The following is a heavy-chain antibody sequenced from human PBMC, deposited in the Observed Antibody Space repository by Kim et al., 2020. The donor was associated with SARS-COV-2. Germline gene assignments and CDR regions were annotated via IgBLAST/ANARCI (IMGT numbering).Heavy chain of an antibody. CDR1: GFSFSTFA. J-gene: IGHJ1*01. V-gene: IGHV3-23*01. CDR2: ITSGGGDT. Sequence: VGSLRLSCAASGFSFSTFAMSWGRQTSGKGLDWVSGITSGGGDTYYADPLKGRFTIFRDHSTDTLYLQMNSLRGDDTAIYFCAKEMSAIGAPYFQPLGPG. CDR3: AKEMSAIGAPYFQP. D-gene: IGHD2-15*01.